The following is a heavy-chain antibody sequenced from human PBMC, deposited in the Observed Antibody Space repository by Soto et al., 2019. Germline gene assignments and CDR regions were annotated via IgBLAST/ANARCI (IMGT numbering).Heavy chain of an antibody. CDR3: ARERYSNRQYYYYYMDV. J-gene: IGHJ6*03. D-gene: IGHD4-4*01. V-gene: IGHV4-34*01. CDR1: GGSFSGYY. CDR2: INHSGST. Sequence: SETLSLTCAVYGGSFSGYYWSWIRQPPGKGLEWIGEINHSGSTNYNPSLKSRVTISVDTSKNQFSLKLSSVTAADTAVYYCARERYSNRQYYYYYMDVWGKGTTVTVSS.